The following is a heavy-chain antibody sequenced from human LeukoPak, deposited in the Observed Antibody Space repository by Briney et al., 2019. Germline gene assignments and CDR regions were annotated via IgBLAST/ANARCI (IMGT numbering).Heavy chain of an antibody. CDR1: GFTFSSYW. D-gene: IGHD3-3*01. CDR2: IKQDGSEK. CDR3: ARELTYYDFWSGKDFDY. Sequence: GGSLRLSCAASGFTFSSYWMSWVRQAPGKGLEGVANIKQDGSEKYYVDSVKGRFTISRDNAKNSLYLQMNSLRAEDTAVYYCARELTYYDFWSGKDFDYWGQGTLVTVSS. J-gene: IGHJ4*02. V-gene: IGHV3-7*01.